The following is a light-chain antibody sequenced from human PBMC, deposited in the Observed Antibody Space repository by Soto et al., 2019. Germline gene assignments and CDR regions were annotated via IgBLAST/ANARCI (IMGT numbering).Light chain of an antibody. CDR3: QHFENCPRAII. V-gene: IGKV1-33*01. CDR1: QDISNY. J-gene: IGKJ5*01. Sequence: DIQMTQSPSSLSASVGDRVTITCPASQDISNYLNWYQQKPGKVPKLLIYGASNLETGVPSRFSGSGSGTDCTSTISSLQTKDIATYYCQHFENCPRAIIFGQGTRLELK. CDR2: GAS.